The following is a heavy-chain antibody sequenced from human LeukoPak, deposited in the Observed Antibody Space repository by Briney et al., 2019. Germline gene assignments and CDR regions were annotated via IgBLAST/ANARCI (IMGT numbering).Heavy chain of an antibody. D-gene: IGHD3-22*01. CDR1: GFTFSSYW. Sequence: GGSLRLSCAASGFTFSSYWMSWVRQAPGKGLEWVANIKQDGSEKYYVDSVKGRFTISRDNAKNSLYLQMNSLRAEDTAVYYCARTSYDSSGYYYSFQFDYWGQGTLVTVSS. V-gene: IGHV3-7*01. J-gene: IGHJ4*02. CDR3: ARTSYDSSGYYYSFQFDY. CDR2: IKQDGSEK.